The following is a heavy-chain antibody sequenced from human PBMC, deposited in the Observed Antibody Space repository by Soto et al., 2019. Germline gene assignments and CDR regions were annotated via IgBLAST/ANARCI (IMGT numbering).Heavy chain of an antibody. D-gene: IGHD3-10*01. CDR1: GFNFSNYI. J-gene: IGHJ6*02. CDR3: AKGTGEPTYYYGMDL. CDR2: IGSSGSGA. V-gene: IGHV3-23*01. Sequence: XGSLRLTLSASGFNFSNYIMNWVRQAPGKGLDWVSVIGSSGSGAYYAESVQGRFTITRDNSKNMVYLYMRSLRGDDTALYYCAKGTGEPTYYYGMDLWGQGTTVTVSS.